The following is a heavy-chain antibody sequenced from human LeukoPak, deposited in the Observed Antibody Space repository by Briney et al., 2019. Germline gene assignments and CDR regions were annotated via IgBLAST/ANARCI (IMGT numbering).Heavy chain of an antibody. CDR1: GGSISSYY. CDR2: IYYSGST. CDR3: ARMTTVVKTQPSFDY. V-gene: IGHV4-59*01. J-gene: IGHJ4*02. D-gene: IGHD4-23*01. Sequence: SETLSLTCTVSGGSISSYYWSWIRQPPGKGLEWIGYIYYSGSTNYNPSLKSRVTISVDTSKNQFSLKLSSVTAADTAVYYCARMTTVVKTQPSFDYWGQGTLVTVSS.